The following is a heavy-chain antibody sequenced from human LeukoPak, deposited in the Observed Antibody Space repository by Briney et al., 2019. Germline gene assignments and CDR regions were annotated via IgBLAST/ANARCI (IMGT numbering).Heavy chain of an antibody. J-gene: IGHJ5*02. CDR3: ARGGNDYGDSNWFDP. D-gene: IGHD4-17*01. CDR1: GFTFNDYY. Sequence: GSLRLSCAASGFTFNDYYMSWIRQAPGKGLDWVSSISSSGSTIYYADSVKGRFTISRDNAKNSLYLQMNSLRAEDTAVYYCARGGNDYGDSNWFDPWGQGTLVTVSS. CDR2: ISSSGSTI. V-gene: IGHV3-11*01.